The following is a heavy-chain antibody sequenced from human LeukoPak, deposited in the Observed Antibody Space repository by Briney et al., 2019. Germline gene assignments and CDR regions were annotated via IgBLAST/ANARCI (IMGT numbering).Heavy chain of an antibody. V-gene: IGHV3-23*01. CDR3: AKASRQGAVASPLDY. Sequence: GGSLRLSCAASGFMFTTYAMSWGRQAPGKGLEWVSAIGGDGGRTYYADSVKGRFTISRDNSKDTVFLQMNSLRAEDTAVYYCAKASRQGAVASPLDYWGQGTLVTVSS. J-gene: IGHJ4*02. CDR2: IGGDGGRT. D-gene: IGHD6-19*01. CDR1: GFMFTTYA.